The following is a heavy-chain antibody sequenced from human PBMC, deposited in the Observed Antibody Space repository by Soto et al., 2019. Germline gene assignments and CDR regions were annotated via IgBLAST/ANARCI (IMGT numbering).Heavy chain of an antibody. CDR1: GFTFNIYA. Sequence: EVQLLESGGGLVQPGGSLRLSCAASGFTFNIYAMRWVRQAPGKGLEWISGISANGSNDYADSVKGRFTISRDNSKNTLFLQMNSLRAEDTAVYYCAKNGYNYDCFDYWGQGTLVTVSS. D-gene: IGHD5-18*01. J-gene: IGHJ4*02. CDR3: AKNGYNYDCFDY. CDR2: ISANGSN. V-gene: IGHV3-23*01.